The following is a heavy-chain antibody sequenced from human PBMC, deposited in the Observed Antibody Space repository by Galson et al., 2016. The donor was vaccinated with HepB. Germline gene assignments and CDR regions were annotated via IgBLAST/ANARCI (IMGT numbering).Heavy chain of an antibody. CDR1: GYNFRGYY. CDR3: ARQSNSYILDS. D-gene: IGHD5-18*01. J-gene: IGHJ4*02. Sequence: SVKVSCKASGYNFRGYYLHWLRLAPGHGLEWMGWINPNSGDTHYAQKFQDWVTMTRDTSSSTAYLELNRLRSAATAVYYCARQSNSYILDSWGQGTLGTVSS. V-gene: IGHV1-2*04. CDR2: INPNSGDT.